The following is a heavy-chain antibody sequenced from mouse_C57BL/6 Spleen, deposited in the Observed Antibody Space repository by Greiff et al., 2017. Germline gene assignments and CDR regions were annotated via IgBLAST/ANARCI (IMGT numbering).Heavy chain of an antibody. CDR1: GFSLTSYG. V-gene: IGHV2-6*02. Sequence: VKLQESGPGLVAPSQSLSITCTVSGFSLTSYGVHWVRQPPGKGLEWLVVIWSDGSTTYNSARKSRLSISKYNSKSQFFLKMNSHLTVDTARYYCSIQTPFYCNYGDYSAMDYWGQGTSVTFSS. D-gene: IGHD1-1*01. CDR2: IWSDGST. J-gene: IGHJ4*01. CDR3: SIQTPFYCNYGDYSAMDY.